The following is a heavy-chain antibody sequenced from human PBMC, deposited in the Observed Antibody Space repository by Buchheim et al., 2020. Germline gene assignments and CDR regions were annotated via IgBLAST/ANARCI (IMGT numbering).Heavy chain of an antibody. CDR2: ISYDGSNK. D-gene: IGHD4-17*01. CDR3: AKDNGDYYNRYYFDY. Sequence: QVQLVESGGGVVQPGRSLRLSCAASGFTFSSYGMHWVRQAPGKGLEWVAVISYDGSNKYYADSVKGRFNISRDNSKKTLYLQMNSLRAEDTAVYYCAKDNGDYYNRYYFDYWGQGTL. J-gene: IGHJ4*02. V-gene: IGHV3-30*18. CDR1: GFTFSSYG.